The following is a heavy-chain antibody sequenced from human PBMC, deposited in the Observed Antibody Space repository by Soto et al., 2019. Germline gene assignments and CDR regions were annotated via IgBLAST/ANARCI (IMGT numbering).Heavy chain of an antibody. Sequence: VQLVESGGGVVQPGRSLRLSCAASGFPFTTYGMHWVREGPGKGLEWVAVISYDGSNKYYADSVKGRFTISRDNSKNTLYLQMTSLRPEDTALYYCVGGQYYFDYRGQGTLVTVSS. V-gene: IGHV3-30*03. CDR2: ISYDGSNK. CDR3: VGGQYYFDY. CDR1: GFPFTTYG. D-gene: IGHD3-10*01. J-gene: IGHJ4*02.